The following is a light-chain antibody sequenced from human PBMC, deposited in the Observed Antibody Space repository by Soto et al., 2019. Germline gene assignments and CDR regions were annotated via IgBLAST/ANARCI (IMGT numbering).Light chain of an antibody. CDR1: QSVTSTY. J-gene: IGKJ1*01. V-gene: IGKV3-20*01. CDR2: GAS. Sequence: DTVLTQSPGTLSLSPWEIATLSCRASQSVTSTYLAWYQQKPGQAPRLLIYGASTRATGIPDRFSGGGSGTDFTLTISRLEPEDFAVYYCQQYAYPPWTFGHGTKVEIK. CDR3: QQYAYPPWT.